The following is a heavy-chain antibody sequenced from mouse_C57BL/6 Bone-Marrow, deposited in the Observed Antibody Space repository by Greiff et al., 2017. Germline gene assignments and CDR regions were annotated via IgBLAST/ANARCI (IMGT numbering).Heavy chain of an antibody. V-gene: IGHV1-53*01. Sequence: QVQLQQPGTELVKPGASVKLSCKASGYKFTRYWMHWVKQRPGQGLEWIGNINPSNGGTKYNEKFKSKATLTVDKSSSPSYMQISSRTSVDSAVYYCARGNRGDYWGQGTSVTVSS. CDR2: INPSNGGT. CDR1: GYKFTRYW. D-gene: IGHD2-1*01. CDR3: ARGNRGDY. J-gene: IGHJ4*01.